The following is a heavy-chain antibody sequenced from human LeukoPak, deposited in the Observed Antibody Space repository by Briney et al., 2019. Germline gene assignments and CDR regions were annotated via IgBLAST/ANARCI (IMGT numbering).Heavy chain of an antibody. V-gene: IGHV4-59*01. CDR1: GGSISSYY. CDR2: IYYSGST. Sequence: SETLSLTCTVSGGSISSYYWSWIRQPPGKGLEWIGYIYYSGSTNYNPSLKSRVTISVDTSKNQFSLKLSSVTAADTAVYYCARERILDSDFWSGYFARNYGMDVWGQGTTVTVSS. CDR3: ARERILDSDFWSGYFARNYGMDV. J-gene: IGHJ6*02. D-gene: IGHD3-3*01.